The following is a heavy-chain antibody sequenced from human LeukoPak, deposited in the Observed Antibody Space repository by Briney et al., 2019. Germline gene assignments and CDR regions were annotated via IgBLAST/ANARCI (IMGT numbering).Heavy chain of an antibody. CDR1: SGSVSSGSYY. CDR2: ISYRGST. J-gene: IGHJ4*02. Sequence: SETLSLTCTVSSGSVSSGSYYWSWIRQPPGKGLEWIGYISYRGSTNYNPSLKSRVTISVDTSKNQFSLKLSSVTAADTAVYYCARGLPRSGGYHNYWGQGTLVTVSS. D-gene: IGHD3-22*01. V-gene: IGHV4-61*01. CDR3: ARGLPRSGGYHNY.